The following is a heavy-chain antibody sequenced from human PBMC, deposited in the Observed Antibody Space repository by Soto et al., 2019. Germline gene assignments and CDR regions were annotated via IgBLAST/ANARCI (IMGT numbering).Heavy chain of an antibody. CDR3: ARGRIAAAGGGSGY. D-gene: IGHD6-13*01. CDR2: INHSGST. CDR1: GGSFSGYY. Sequence: QVQLQQWGAGLLKPSETLSLTCAVYGGSFSGYYWSWIRQPPGKGLEWIGEINHSGSTNYNPSLKSRVTISGAPSKNPFSRRLSSVTAADPVVYYCARGRIAAAGGGSGYGGQGTLVPVSS. J-gene: IGHJ4*02. V-gene: IGHV4-34*01.